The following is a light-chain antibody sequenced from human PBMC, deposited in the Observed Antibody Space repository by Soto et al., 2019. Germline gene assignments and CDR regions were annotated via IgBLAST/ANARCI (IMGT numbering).Light chain of an antibody. V-gene: IGLV2-14*03. CDR3: SSYTSGSTVVV. CDR1: SRDVGAYNY. CDR2: DVS. Sequence: QSALTQPASVSGSPGQSITISCTGTSRDVGAYNYVSWYQQHPGKAPKLMIYDVSNRPSGVSNRFSGSKSGNTASLTISGLQAEDEADYYCSSYTSGSTVVVLGGGTKVTVL. J-gene: IGLJ3*02.